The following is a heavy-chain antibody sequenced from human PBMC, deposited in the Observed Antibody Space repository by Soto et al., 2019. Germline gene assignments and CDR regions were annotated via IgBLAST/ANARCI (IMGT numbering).Heavy chain of an antibody. Sequence: QVQLVQSGGEVKKPGASVKVSCKTSGYSFTTYGISWVRQAPGQGLEWMGWISAYNGNTNYAQKLQDRVTMTTDTSTSTADMALRSLSSDDTAVYYCAREGPAPDYYYGMDVWGQGSTVTVSS. J-gene: IGHJ6*02. CDR2: ISAYNGNT. CDR3: AREGPAPDYYYGMDV. V-gene: IGHV1-18*01. CDR1: GYSFTTYG.